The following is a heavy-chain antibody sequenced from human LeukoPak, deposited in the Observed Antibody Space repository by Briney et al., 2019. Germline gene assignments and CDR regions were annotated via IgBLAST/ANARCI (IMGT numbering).Heavy chain of an antibody. CDR1: EGTFSSYA. CDR2: IIPILGIA. D-gene: IGHD5-18*01. J-gene: IGHJ4*02. Sequence: SVKVSCKASEGTFSSYAIRWVRQAPGQGLEWMGRIIPILGIANYAQKFHGRVTITADKSTSTAYMDLSSLTSDDTAVYYCARGSSVTAMGPFDYWGQGTLVTVSS. V-gene: IGHV1-69*04. CDR3: ARGSSVTAMGPFDY.